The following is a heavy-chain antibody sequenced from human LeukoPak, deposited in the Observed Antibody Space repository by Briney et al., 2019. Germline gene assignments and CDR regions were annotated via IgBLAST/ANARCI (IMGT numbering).Heavy chain of an antibody. CDR1: GVSISSSSYY. CDR2: IYYSWST. Sequence: SEILSLTCTVSGVSISSSSYYWGWIRQPLGKGLEWIGSIYYSWSTYYNPCLKSRVTVSVDTSKNQFSLKLSSVTAADTAVYYCARRSGSYRDGFDIWGQGTMVTVSS. D-gene: IGHD1-26*01. CDR3: ARRSGSYRDGFDI. V-gene: IGHV4-39*01. J-gene: IGHJ3*02.